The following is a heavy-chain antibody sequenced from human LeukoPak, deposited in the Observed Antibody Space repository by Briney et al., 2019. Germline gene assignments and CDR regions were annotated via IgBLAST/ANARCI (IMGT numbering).Heavy chain of an antibody. CDR2: ISISSTTI. V-gene: IGHV3-48*02. Sequence: GGSLRLSCEPSGFSFSTYSMNWVRQAPGKGLEWISYISISSTTIYYADSVKGRFTTSRDNSKNSPYLQMNNLRDDDTAVYYCARDQGMVNDAFDVWGQGTLVTVSS. D-gene: IGHD4/OR15-4a*01. CDR1: GFSFSTYS. CDR3: ARDQGMVNDAFDV. J-gene: IGHJ3*01.